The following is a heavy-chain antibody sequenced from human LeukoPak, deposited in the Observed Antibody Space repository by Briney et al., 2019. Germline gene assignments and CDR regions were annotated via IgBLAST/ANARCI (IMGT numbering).Heavy chain of an antibody. J-gene: IGHJ5*02. CDR3: ARGVLEFPYRYRGWFDP. D-gene: IGHD3-10*01. CDR2: INHSGST. CDR1: GGSFSGYY. V-gene: IGHV4-34*01. Sequence: SETLSLTCAVYGGSFSGYYWSWIRQPPGKGLEWIGEINHSGSTNYNPSLKSRVTISVDTSKNQFSLKLSSVTAADTAVYYCARGVLEFPYRYRGWFDPWGQGTLVTVSS.